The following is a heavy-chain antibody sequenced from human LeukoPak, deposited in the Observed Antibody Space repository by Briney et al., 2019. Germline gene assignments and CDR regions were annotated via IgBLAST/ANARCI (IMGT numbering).Heavy chain of an antibody. CDR2: ISGSGGSS. CDR1: GFTFSSYE. J-gene: IGHJ3*02. D-gene: IGHD3-22*01. V-gene: IGHV3-48*03. Sequence: GGSLRLSCAASGFTFSSYEMNWVRQAPGKGLEWVSAISGSGGSSFYADSVKGRFTISRDNAKNSLYLQMNSLRAEDTAVYYCAREVPRGYYDSSGYYLSGAFDIWGQGTMVTVSS. CDR3: AREVPRGYYDSSGYYLSGAFDI.